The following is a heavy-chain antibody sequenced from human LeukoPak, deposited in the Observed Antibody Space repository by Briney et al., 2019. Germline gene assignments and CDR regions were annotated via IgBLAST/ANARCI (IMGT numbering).Heavy chain of an antibody. Sequence: GGSLRLSCAASGFTFSSYAMHWVRQAPGKGLEWVAVISYDGSNKYYADSVKGRFTISRDNSKNTVFLQMNSLRAEDTGVYYCANRISGSSSWGQGTLVTVSS. CDR2: ISYDGSNK. CDR1: GFTFSSYA. V-gene: IGHV3-30*04. D-gene: IGHD3-10*01. CDR3: ANRISGSSS. J-gene: IGHJ5*02.